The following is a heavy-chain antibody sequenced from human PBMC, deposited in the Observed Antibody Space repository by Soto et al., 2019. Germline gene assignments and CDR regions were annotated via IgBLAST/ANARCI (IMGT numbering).Heavy chain of an antibody. CDR2: IYYSGST. CDR1: GGSITSAGYY. CDR3: VRGNSAARPHY. V-gene: IGHV4-31*03. J-gene: IGHJ4*02. D-gene: IGHD6-6*01. Sequence: QVQLQESGPGVVKPSQTLSLTCTVSGGSITSAGYYWTWIRQHPGKGLEWIGFIYYSGSTYYNPSLKSRVTISVNTSKNQFSLKLSSVTAADTAVYYCVRGNSAARPHYWGQGALVTVSS.